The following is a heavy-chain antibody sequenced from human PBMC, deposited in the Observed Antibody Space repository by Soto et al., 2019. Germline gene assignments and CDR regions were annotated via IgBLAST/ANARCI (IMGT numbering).Heavy chain of an antibody. Sequence: TLSLTCTVSGGSISSGGYYWSWIRQHPGKGLEWIGYIYYSGSTYYNPSLKSRVTISVDTSKNQFSLKLSSVTAADTAVYYCARDRRYSGSYYYGWFDPWGQGTLVTVSS. CDR2: IYYSGST. CDR1: GGSISSGGYY. V-gene: IGHV4-31*03. D-gene: IGHD1-26*01. CDR3: ARDRRYSGSYYYGWFDP. J-gene: IGHJ5*02.